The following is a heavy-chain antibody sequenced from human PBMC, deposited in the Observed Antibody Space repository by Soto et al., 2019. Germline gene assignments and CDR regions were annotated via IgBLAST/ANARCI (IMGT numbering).Heavy chain of an antibody. CDR2: MNPNGGNT. Sequence: GASVKVSCKASGYTFTSYDINWVRQATGQGLEWMGWMNPNGGNTGYAQKFQGRVTMTRNTSISTAYMELSSLRSEDTAVYYCASALIVATTVEDAFAIWGQGTMVTVSS. V-gene: IGHV1-8*01. D-gene: IGHD5-12*01. CDR1: GYTFTSYD. CDR3: ASALIVATTVEDAFAI. J-gene: IGHJ3*02.